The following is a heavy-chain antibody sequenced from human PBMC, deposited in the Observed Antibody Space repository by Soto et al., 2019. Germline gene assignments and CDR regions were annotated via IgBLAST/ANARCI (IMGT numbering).Heavy chain of an antibody. CDR1: GYTFTGYY. V-gene: IGHV1-2*04. J-gene: IGHJ6*04. CDR2: INPNSGGT. CDR3: ARVGDFWSGYPPRYYYGMDV. Sequence: ASVKVSCKASGYTFTGYYMHWVRQAPGQGLEWMGWINPNSGGTNYAQKFQGWVTMTRDTSISTAYMELSRLRSDDTAVYYCARVGDFWSGYPPRYYYGMDVWGKGTTVTVSS. D-gene: IGHD3-3*01.